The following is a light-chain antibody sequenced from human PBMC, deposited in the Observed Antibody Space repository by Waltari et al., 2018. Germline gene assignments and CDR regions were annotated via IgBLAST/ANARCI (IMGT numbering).Light chain of an antibody. CDR3: SSYTTSDVVV. CDR1: NSDGGTYNY. J-gene: IGLJ2*01. CDR2: DVS. V-gene: IGLV2-14*03. Sequence: QSALTQPASVSGSPGQSITISCTGSNSDGGTYNYVSWYQQYPGKAPKLVIHDVSSRPSGTSYRFSGSKSGNTASLTISGLQAEDEADYYCSSYTTSDVVVFGGGTKVTVL.